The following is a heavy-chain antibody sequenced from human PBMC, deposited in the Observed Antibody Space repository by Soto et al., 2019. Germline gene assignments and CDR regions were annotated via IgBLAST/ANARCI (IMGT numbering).Heavy chain of an antibody. Sequence: ASVKVSCKASGYTFTSYGIGWVRQAPGQGLEWMGWISAYNGNTNYAQKLQGRVTMTTDTSTSTAYMELRSLRSDDTAVYYCARVEDYYDSSGPDYWGQGTLVTVSS. CDR1: GYTFTSYG. V-gene: IGHV1-18*01. CDR3: ARVEDYYDSSGPDY. CDR2: ISAYNGNT. D-gene: IGHD3-22*01. J-gene: IGHJ4*02.